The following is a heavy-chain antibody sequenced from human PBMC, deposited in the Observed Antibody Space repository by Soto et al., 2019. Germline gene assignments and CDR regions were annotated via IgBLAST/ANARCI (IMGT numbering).Heavy chain of an antibody. V-gene: IGHV4-34*01. CDR2: INHSGST. J-gene: IGHJ4*02. CDR1: GGSFSGYY. CDR3: ARGYRSSSYGFDY. Sequence: PSETLSLTCAVYGGSFSGYYWSWIRQPPGKGLEWIGEINHSGSTNYNPSLKSRVTISVDTSKNQFSLKLSSVTAADTAVYYCARGYRSSSYGFDYWGQGTLVTVSS. D-gene: IGHD6-13*01.